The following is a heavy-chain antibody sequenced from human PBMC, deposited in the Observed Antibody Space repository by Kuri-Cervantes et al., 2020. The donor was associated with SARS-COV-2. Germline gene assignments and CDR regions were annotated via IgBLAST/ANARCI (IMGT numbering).Heavy chain of an antibody. J-gene: IGHJ6*03. D-gene: IGHD3-22*01. CDR2: IIPIFGTA. CDR1: GYTFTSYD. Sequence: SVKVSCKASGYTFTSYDINWVRQAPGQGLEWMGRIIPIFGTANYAQKFQGRVTITADESTSTAYMELSSLRSEDTAVYYCASEEIVAVRGKNYYYYMDVWGKGTTVTISS. CDR3: ASEEIVAVRGKNYYYYMDV. V-gene: IGHV1-69*13.